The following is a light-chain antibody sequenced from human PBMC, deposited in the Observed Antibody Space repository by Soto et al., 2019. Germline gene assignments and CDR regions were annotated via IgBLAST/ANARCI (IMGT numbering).Light chain of an antibody. CDR3: QQNYSTPPA. Sequence: DIQMTQSPFSLSASVGDRVTITCRASQSINRDLNWYQQKPGKAPNLLIYAAFTLESGVPSRFSGSGSGTDFTLTISSLQLEDFATYYCQQNYSTPPAFGGGTKVDIK. V-gene: IGKV1-39*01. CDR1: QSINRD. J-gene: IGKJ4*01. CDR2: AAF.